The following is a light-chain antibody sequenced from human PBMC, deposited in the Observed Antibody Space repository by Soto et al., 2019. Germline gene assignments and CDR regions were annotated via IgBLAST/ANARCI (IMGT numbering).Light chain of an antibody. CDR2: GAS. CDR3: QQYDTSPRT. Sequence: EIVLTQSTGTLSLSPGERATLSCRASQSVNSDYLAWYQQKPGQGPRVLMYGASSRATGIPDRFSGSGSGTDFTLTISRLEPEDFAVYFCQQYDTSPRTFVQGTKVEIK. CDR1: QSVNSDY. J-gene: IGKJ1*01. V-gene: IGKV3-20*01.